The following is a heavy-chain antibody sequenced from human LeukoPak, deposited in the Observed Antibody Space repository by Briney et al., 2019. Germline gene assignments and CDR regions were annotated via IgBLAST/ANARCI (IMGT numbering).Heavy chain of an antibody. CDR3: AREGCQTTNCYYWFDP. D-gene: IGHD2-2*01. CDR1: GYTFTGYY. V-gene: IGHV1-2*02. Sequence: GASVKVSCKASGYTFTGYYMHWVRQAPGQGLEWMGWINPNSGGTKYAQKFQGRVTMTRDTSISTAYMELSRLRPDDTAVYYCAREGCQTTNCYYWFDPWGQGTLVTVSS. J-gene: IGHJ5*02. CDR2: INPNSGGT.